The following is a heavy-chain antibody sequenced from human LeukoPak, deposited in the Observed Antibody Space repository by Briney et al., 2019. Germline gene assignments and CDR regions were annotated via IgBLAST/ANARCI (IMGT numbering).Heavy chain of an antibody. Sequence: SETLSLTCTVSGHSISSDYYWGWFRQPPGKGLEWIGSIYYSGSTYYNPSLKSRVTMSVDTSKNQFSLKLSSVTAADTAVYYCARDPLYYSTFGFDYWGQGTLVTVSS. D-gene: IGHD4-11*01. CDR1: GHSISSDYY. V-gene: IGHV4-38-2*02. CDR3: ARDPLYYSTFGFDY. CDR2: IYYSGST. J-gene: IGHJ4*02.